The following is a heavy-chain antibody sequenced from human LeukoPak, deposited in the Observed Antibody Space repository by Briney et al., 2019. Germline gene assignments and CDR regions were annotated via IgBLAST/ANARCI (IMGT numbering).Heavy chain of an antibody. J-gene: IGHJ4*02. CDR2: IYYSGST. V-gene: IGHV4-30-4*01. CDR3: ARFDVESLVEAEGFGESPSGYFDY. CDR1: GGSISSGDYY. D-gene: IGHD3-10*01. Sequence: SETLSLTCTVSGGSISSGDYYWSWIRQPPGKGLEWIGYIYYSGSTYYNPSLKSRVTISVDTSKNQFSLKLSSVTAADTAVYYCARFDVESLVEAEGFGESPSGYFDYWGQGTLVTVSS.